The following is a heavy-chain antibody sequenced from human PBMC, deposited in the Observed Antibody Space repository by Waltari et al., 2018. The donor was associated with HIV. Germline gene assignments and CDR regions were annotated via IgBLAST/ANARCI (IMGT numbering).Heavy chain of an antibody. CDR1: GLSFSSYW. Sequence: EVQLVESGGGLVQPGGSLGLSCAVSGLSFSSYWMSWVRQAPGKGLEWVANIKQDGSEKYYVDSVKGRFNISRDNAKNSLYLQMNSLRDEDTAVYYCARDPGGADAFDFWGQGTMVTVSS. J-gene: IGHJ3*01. CDR3: ARDPGGADAFDF. V-gene: IGHV3-7*01. D-gene: IGHD3-16*01. CDR2: IKQDGSEK.